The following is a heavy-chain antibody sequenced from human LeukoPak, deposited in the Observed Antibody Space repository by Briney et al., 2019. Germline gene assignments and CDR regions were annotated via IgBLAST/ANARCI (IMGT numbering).Heavy chain of an antibody. CDR3: AKMQGYFDY. Sequence: GGSLRLSCAASGSIPFNSFSMSWVRQAPGKGLEWVSAITSSGETTYYADSVKGRFTISRDNSKNMVYLQMNSLRAEDAATYYCAKMQGYFDYWGQGSLVTVSS. CDR2: ITSSGETT. J-gene: IGHJ4*02. V-gene: IGHV3-23*01. CDR1: GSIPFNSFS.